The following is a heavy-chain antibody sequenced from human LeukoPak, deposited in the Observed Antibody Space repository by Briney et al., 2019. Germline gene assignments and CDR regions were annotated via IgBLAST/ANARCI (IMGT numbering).Heavy chain of an antibody. Sequence: SETLSLTCAVYGGSFSGYYRSWIRQPPGKGLEWIGEINHSGSTNYNPSLKSRVTISVDTSKNQFSLKLSSVTAADTAVYYCARGQLAGYSYGSPRTFDYWGQGTLVTVSS. CDR1: GGSFSGYY. J-gene: IGHJ4*02. D-gene: IGHD5-18*01. V-gene: IGHV4-34*01. CDR2: INHSGST. CDR3: ARGQLAGYSYGSPRTFDY.